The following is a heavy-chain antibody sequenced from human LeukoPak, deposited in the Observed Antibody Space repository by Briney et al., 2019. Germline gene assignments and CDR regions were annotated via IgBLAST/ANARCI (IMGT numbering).Heavy chain of an antibody. J-gene: IGHJ4*02. CDR3: AKESFWSPPYYFDY. CDR2: ISYDGSNK. Sequence: GGSLRLSCAASGFTFSSYGMHWVRQAPGKGLEWVAVISYDGSNKYYEDSVKGRFTISRDNSKNTLYLQMNSLRAEDTAVYYCAKESFWSPPYYFDYWGQGTLVTVSS. CDR1: GFTFSSYG. D-gene: IGHD3-3*01. V-gene: IGHV3-30*18.